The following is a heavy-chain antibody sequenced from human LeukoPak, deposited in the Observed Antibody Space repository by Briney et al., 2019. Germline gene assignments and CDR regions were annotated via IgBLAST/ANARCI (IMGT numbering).Heavy chain of an antibody. D-gene: IGHD1-7*01. CDR3: ATEKKAPYNWNSRPFDY. CDR2: ISYDGSNK. V-gene: IGHV3-30*04. J-gene: IGHJ4*02. CDR1: GFTFSSYA. Sequence: QSGGSLRLSCAASGFTFSSYAMHWVRQAPGKGLELVAVISYDGSNKYYADSVKGRFTISRDNSKNTLYLQMNCLRSEDTAVYYCATEKKAPYNWNSRPFDYWGQGTLVTVSS.